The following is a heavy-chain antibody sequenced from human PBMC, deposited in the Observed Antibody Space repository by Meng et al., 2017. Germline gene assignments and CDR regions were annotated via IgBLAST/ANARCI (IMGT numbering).Heavy chain of an antibody. CDR3: ARDVGGDYETLFDY. V-gene: IGHV4-61*01. J-gene: IGHJ4*02. CDR1: GGSVGSGNYY. Sequence: QGPLRESGPGLVRPSETLSLTCTVSGGSVGSGNYYWSWIRQPPGKGLEWIGYIVYSGSTTYNPSLKTRVTISVDTSKNQFSLKLTSVTAADTAVYFCARDVGGDYETLFDYWGQGTLVTVSS. D-gene: IGHD4-17*01. CDR2: IVYSGST.